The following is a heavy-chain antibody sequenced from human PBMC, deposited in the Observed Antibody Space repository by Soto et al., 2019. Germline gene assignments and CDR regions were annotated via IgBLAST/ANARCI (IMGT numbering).Heavy chain of an antibody. CDR3: ARADSSGYSYFDY. CDR1: GGSISSGDYY. CDR2: IYYSGST. V-gene: IGHV4-30-4*01. Sequence: SETLSLTCTVSGGSISSGDYYWSWIRQPPGKGLEWIGYIYYSGSTYYNPSLESRITISVDTSKNQFSLKLSSVTAADTAVYYCARADSSGYSYFDYWGQGSLVT. J-gene: IGHJ4*02. D-gene: IGHD3-22*01.